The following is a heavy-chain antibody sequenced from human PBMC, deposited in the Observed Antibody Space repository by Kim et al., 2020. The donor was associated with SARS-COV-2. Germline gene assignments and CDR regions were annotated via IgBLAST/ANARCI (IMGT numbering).Heavy chain of an antibody. Sequence: PSLKSRVTISVDTSKNQFSLKLSSVTAADTAVYYCASHCSGGSCYGGVDYWGQGTLVTVSS. D-gene: IGHD2-15*01. V-gene: IGHV4-39*01. J-gene: IGHJ4*02. CDR3: ASHCSGGSCYGGVDY.